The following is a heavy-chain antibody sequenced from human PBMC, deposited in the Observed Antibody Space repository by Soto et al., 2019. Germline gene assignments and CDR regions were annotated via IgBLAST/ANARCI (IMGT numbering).Heavy chain of an antibody. CDR3: ARVPSLSYCSGGSCYRFDY. CDR2: MNPNSGNT. J-gene: IGHJ4*02. CDR1: GYTFTSYD. V-gene: IGHV1-8*01. D-gene: IGHD2-15*01. Sequence: GASVKVSCKASGYTFTSYDINWVRQATGQGLEWMGWMNPNSGNTGYAQKFQGRVTMTRDTSISTAYMELSSLRSEDTAVYYCARVPSLSYCSGGSCYRFDYWGQGTLVTVSS.